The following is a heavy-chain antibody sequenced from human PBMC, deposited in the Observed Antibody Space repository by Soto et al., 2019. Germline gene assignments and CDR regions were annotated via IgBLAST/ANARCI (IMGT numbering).Heavy chain of an antibody. V-gene: IGHV3-7*01. Sequence: EVQLVESGGGLVQPGGSLRLSCAASGFSLSSYWMSWVRQAPGKGLEWVANMNQDGSESDYVGSVKGRFTFTRDNAKNSLYLQMNSLRAEETAVYYCARLSTSAGRRELACWGEGTLVTVSS. D-gene: IGHD1-26*01. J-gene: IGHJ4*02. CDR1: GFSLSSYW. CDR3: ARLSTSAGRRELAC. CDR2: MNQDGSES.